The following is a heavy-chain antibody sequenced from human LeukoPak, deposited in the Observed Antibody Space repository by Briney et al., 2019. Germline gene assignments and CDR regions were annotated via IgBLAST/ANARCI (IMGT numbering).Heavy chain of an antibody. J-gene: IGHJ4*02. V-gene: IGHV3-66*01. D-gene: IGHD6-19*01. CDR1: GFTVSSNY. CDR2: IDSGDRT. CDR3: AKLVAVAGRNY. Sequence: PGGSLRLSCAASGFTVSSNYMNWVRQAPGKGLEWVSVIDSGDRTYYADSVKGRFTISRDNSKNTLYLQMNSLRAEDTAVYYCAKLVAVAGRNYWGQGTLVTVSS.